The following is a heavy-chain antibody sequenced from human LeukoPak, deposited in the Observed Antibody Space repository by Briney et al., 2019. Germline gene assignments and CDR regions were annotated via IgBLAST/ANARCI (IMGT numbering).Heavy chain of an antibody. D-gene: IGHD2-8*01. Sequence: ASVKVSCKASGYTFTSYGISWVRQAPGQGLEWMGWISSYNGNTNYAQKLQGRVTMTTDTSTSTAYMELRSLRSDDTAVYYCARDARFPTRGKYCTNGVCYIDYWGQGTLVTVSS. CDR2: ISSYNGNT. CDR3: ARDARFPTRGKYCTNGVCYIDY. J-gene: IGHJ4*02. CDR1: GYTFTSYG. V-gene: IGHV1-18*01.